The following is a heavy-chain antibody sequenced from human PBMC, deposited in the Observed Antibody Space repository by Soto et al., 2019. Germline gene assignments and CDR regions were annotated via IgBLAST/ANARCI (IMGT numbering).Heavy chain of an antibody. D-gene: IGHD1-1*01. J-gene: IGHJ5*02. CDR1: VFTFISYW. Sequence: GGSLRLSCASSVFTFISYWMHWVRQAPGKGLVWVSRINSDGSSTSYADSVKGRFTISRDNAKNTLYLQMNSLRAEDTAVYYCARAGYGNWFDPWGQGTLVTVSS. CDR2: INSDGSST. V-gene: IGHV3-74*01. CDR3: ARAGYGNWFDP.